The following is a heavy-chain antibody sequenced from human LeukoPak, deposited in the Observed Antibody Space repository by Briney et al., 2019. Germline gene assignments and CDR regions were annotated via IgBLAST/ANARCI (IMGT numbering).Heavy chain of an antibody. D-gene: IGHD2-15*01. V-gene: IGHV3-21*01. CDR2: ISYGSSYI. Sequence: GGSLRLSCAASGFTFSSYSMNWVRQAPGKGLEWLSSISYGSSYIYYADSVKGRFTISRDNAKNSLYLQMSSLRAEDTAVYYCARVYCSGGSCYSFDFWGQGTLVTVSS. J-gene: IGHJ4*02. CDR3: ARVYCSGGSCYSFDF. CDR1: GFTFSSYS.